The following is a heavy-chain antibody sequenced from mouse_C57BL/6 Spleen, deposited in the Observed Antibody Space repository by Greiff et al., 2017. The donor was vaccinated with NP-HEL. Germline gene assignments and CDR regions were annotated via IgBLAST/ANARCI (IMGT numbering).Heavy chain of an antibody. CDR2: INPNNGGT. CDR3: ATYGYDYAMDY. V-gene: IGHV1-26*01. CDR1: GYTFTDYY. J-gene: IGHJ4*01. Sequence: EVQLQQSGPELVKPGASVKISCKASGYTFTDYYMNWVKQSHGKSLEWIGDINPNNGGTSYNQKFKGKATLTVDKSSSTAYMELRSLTSEDSAVYYCATYGYDYAMDYWGQGTSVTVSS. D-gene: IGHD2-2*01.